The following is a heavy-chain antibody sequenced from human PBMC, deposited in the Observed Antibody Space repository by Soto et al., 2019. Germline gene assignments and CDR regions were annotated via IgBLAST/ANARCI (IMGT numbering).Heavy chain of an antibody. V-gene: IGHV4-31*03. D-gene: IGHD3-3*01. CDR3: ASFSYDFWSALGSYGMDV. Sequence: PSETLSLTCTVSGGSISCGGFYWSWIRQFPGKGLEWIGYIYYSDSTYYNPSLKSRVTISVDTSKNQFSLRLNSVTAADTAVYYCASFSYDFWSALGSYGMDVWGQGTTVTVSS. CDR1: GGSISCGGFY. CDR2: IYYSDST. J-gene: IGHJ6*02.